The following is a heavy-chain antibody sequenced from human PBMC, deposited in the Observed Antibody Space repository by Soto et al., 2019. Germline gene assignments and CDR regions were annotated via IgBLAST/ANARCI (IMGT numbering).Heavy chain of an antibody. V-gene: IGHV3-23*01. Sequence: EVQLLESGGGLVQPGGSLRLSCAASGFTFSSYAMSWVRQAPGKGLEWVSAISGSGGSTYYADSVKGRFTISRDNSKNTLYLKMNSLRAEDTAVYYCAKDYYYDSSGYFGAFDIWGQGTMVTVSS. CDR1: GFTFSSYA. CDR3: AKDYYYDSSGYFGAFDI. CDR2: ISGSGGST. D-gene: IGHD3-22*01. J-gene: IGHJ3*02.